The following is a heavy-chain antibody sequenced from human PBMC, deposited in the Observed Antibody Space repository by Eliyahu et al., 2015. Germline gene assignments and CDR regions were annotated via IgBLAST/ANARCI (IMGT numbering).Heavy chain of an antibody. CDR1: GFTFXSYX. V-gene: IGHV3-30-3*01. Sequence: QVQLVESGGGVVQPGRSLRLSCSASGFTFXSYXMXWVRQAPGKGLEWVAVISYDGSNKYYADSVKGRFTISRDNSKNTLYLQMNSLRAEDTAVYYCARDASVTTVTIIDYYYGMDVWGQGTTVTVSS. D-gene: IGHD4-17*01. CDR3: ARDASVTTVTIIDYYYGMDV. J-gene: IGHJ6*02. CDR2: ISYDGSNK.